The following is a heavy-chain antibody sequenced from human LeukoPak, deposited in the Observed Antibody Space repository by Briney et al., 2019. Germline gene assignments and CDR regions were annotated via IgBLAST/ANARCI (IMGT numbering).Heavy chain of an antibody. CDR2: IYYSGST. CDR3: ARRDGYNGPLDY. Sequence: PSETLSLTCTVSGGSISSSSYYWDWVRQPPGKGLEWIGGIYYSGSTYYNPSLKSRVTISVDTSKNQSSLKLSSMTAADAAVYYCARRDGYNGPLDYWGQGTLVTVSS. D-gene: IGHD5-24*01. CDR1: GGSISSSSYY. J-gene: IGHJ4*02. V-gene: IGHV4-39*01.